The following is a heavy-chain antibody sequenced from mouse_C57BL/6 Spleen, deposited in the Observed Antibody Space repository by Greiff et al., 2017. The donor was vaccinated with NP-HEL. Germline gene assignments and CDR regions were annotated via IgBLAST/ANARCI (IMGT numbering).Heavy chain of an antibody. V-gene: IGHV1-80*01. D-gene: IGHD1-1*01. CDR1: GYAFSSYW. CDR3: ARSVVAHWYFDV. Sequence: QVQLQQSGAELVKPGASVKISCKASGYAFSSYWMNWVKQRPGKGLEWIGQIYPGDGDTNYNGKFKGKATLTADKSSSTAYMQLSSLTSEDSAVYFCARSVVAHWYFDVWGTGTTVTVSS. CDR2: IYPGDGDT. J-gene: IGHJ1*03.